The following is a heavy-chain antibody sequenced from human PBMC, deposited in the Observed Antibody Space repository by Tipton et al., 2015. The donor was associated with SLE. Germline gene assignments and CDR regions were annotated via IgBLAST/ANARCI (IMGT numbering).Heavy chain of an antibody. CDR2: IRFDGTKK. V-gene: IGHV3-30*02. CDR3: ARQPPYVWGYFDN. Sequence: SLRLSCATSGFTFSAYGIHWVRQAPGKGLEWLTFIRFDGTKKYYSDSVKGRFTISKDNSKNMVYLQMNSLRTEDTAVYYCARQPPYVWGYFDNWGQGTLVTVSS. CDR1: GFTFSAYG. J-gene: IGHJ4*02. D-gene: IGHD3-16*01.